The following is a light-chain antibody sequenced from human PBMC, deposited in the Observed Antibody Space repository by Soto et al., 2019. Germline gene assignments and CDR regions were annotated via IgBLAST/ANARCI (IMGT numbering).Light chain of an antibody. Sequence: EIGLTQSPGTLSLSPGERATLSCRACQTVTSNYLAWYQQKPGQAPRLLIYGASSRVIGIPDRFSGSGSGTDFTLVISRVEPEDFAIYYCQQYDSSSWTFGQGTEVEV. CDR1: QTVTSNY. CDR3: QQYDSSSWT. J-gene: IGKJ1*01. V-gene: IGKV3-20*01. CDR2: GAS.